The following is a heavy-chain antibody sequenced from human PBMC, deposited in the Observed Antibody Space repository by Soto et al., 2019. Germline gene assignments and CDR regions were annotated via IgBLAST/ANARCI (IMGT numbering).Heavy chain of an antibody. CDR1: GYTFTGYY. J-gene: IGHJ4*02. Sequence: ASVKVSCKASGYTFTGYYIHWVRQAPGQGLEWMGWINPNSGGTNFQQKFQGRVTMTRAMSTNTVYMELSSLSSDDTAVYYCARDGYRYYYDSIGYYLDFWGQGTLDTVS. V-gene: IGHV1-2*02. CDR2: INPNSGGT. CDR3: ARDGYRYYYDSIGYYLDF. D-gene: IGHD3-22*01.